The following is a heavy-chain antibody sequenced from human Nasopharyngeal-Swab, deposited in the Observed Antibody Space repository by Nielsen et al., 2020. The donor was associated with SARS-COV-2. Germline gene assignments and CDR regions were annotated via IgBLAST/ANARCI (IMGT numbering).Heavy chain of an antibody. CDR2: IYYSGST. Sequence: GSLRLSCTVSGGSISSSSYYWGWIRQPRGKGLEWIGSIYYSGSTYYNPSLKSRVTISVDTSKNQFSLKLSSVTAADTAVYYCARQHQLLGDYWGQGTLVTVSS. J-gene: IGHJ4*02. D-gene: IGHD2-2*01. CDR3: ARQHQLLGDY. V-gene: IGHV4-39*01. CDR1: GGSISSSSYY.